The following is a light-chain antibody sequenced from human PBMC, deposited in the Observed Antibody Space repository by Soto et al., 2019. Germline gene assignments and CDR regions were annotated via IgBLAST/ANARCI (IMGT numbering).Light chain of an antibody. V-gene: IGKV3-11*01. CDR3: QQRSDSPPLT. Sequence: VLTQSPVTLSLSPGDRATLSCRASQSVFGYLAWYQHKPGQAPRLLIYDAYKRATGVPARFSGSGSETDFTLIISSLEPEDFAVYYCQQRSDSPPLTFGGGTRVEIK. CDR1: QSVFGY. J-gene: IGKJ4*01. CDR2: DAY.